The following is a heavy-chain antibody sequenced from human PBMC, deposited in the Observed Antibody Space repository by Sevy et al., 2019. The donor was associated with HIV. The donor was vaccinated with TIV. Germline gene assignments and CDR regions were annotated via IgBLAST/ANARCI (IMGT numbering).Heavy chain of an antibody. Sequence: ASVKVSCKVSGYTLTELSMHWVRQVPGKGLEWMGSFDPEHGETINSQKFQGRVTMTVDTSTDTAYMEVSSLRSDDTAVYYCATEWTNDFWRGYGYMDVWGKGTTVTVSS. CDR2: FDPEHGET. CDR3: ATEWTNDFWRGYGYMDV. CDR1: GYTLTELS. J-gene: IGHJ6*03. V-gene: IGHV1-24*01. D-gene: IGHD3-3*01.